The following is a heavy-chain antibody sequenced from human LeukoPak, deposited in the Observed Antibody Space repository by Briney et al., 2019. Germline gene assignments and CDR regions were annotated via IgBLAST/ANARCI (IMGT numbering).Heavy chain of an antibody. D-gene: IGHD3-22*01. CDR3: ARDRHRYSYDTGGYPPY. CDR1: GFTFSDYY. V-gene: IGHV3-11*04. CDR2: ISSSGSTI. J-gene: IGHJ4*02. Sequence: GGSLRLSCAASGFTFSDYYMSWIRQAPGKGLEWVSYISSSGSTIYYADSVKGRFTISRDNAENSLYLQMNSLRAEDTAVYYCARDRHRYSYDTGGYPPYWGQGTLVTVSS.